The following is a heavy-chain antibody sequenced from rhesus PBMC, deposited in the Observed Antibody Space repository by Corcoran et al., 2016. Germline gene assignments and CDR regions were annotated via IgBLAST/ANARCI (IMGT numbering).Heavy chain of an antibody. D-gene: IGHD3-16*01. Sequence: QVQLQQWGEGLVKPSETLSLTCAVYGGSISGYYYWSWIRQPPGKGLEWIGYIYGNSASTNYNPSLKNRVTISKDTSKNQFSLKLSSVTAADTAVYYCARNGPHSGSYYYVVSPRTGAFDFWGQGLRVTVSS. V-gene: IGHV4-73*01. CDR1: GGSISGYYY. CDR2: IYGNSAST. J-gene: IGHJ3*01. CDR3: ARNGPHSGSYYYVVSPRTGAFDF.